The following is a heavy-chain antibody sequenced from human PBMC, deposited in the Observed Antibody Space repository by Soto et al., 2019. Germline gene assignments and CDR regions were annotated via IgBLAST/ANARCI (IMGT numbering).Heavy chain of an antibody. J-gene: IGHJ4*02. D-gene: IGHD3-22*01. CDR1: GFTFSSYG. Sequence: GGSLRLSCAASGFTFSSYGMHWVRQAPGKGLEWVVVISYDGSNKYYADSVKGRFTISRDNSKNTLYLQMNSLRPEDTAVYYCAKDLRGYISGPDYWGQGTLVTVSS. V-gene: IGHV3-30*18. CDR2: ISYDGSNK. CDR3: AKDLRGYISGPDY.